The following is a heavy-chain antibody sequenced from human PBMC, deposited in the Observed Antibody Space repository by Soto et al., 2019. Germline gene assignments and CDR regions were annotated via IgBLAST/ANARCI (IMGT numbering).Heavy chain of an antibody. Sequence: GESLKISCKGSGSRFTSSWIAWVRQMPGKGLEWMGNIYPDDSDTRYSPSFQGQVTISADKSIRIAYLQWSSLKASDTAMYYCARPQNVDYTNDMLTGPIDYWGQGTLVNVSS. J-gene: IGHJ4*02. CDR2: IYPDDSDT. CDR3: ARPQNVDYTNDMLTGPIDY. V-gene: IGHV5-51*01. D-gene: IGHD3-9*01. CDR1: GSRFTSSW.